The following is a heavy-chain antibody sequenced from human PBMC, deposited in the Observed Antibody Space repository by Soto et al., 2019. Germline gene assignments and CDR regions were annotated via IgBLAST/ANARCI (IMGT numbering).Heavy chain of an antibody. Sequence: GASVKVSCKASGYTFTGYYMHWVRQAPGQGLEWMGIINPSGGSTSYAQKFQGRVTMTRDTSTSTVYMELSSLRSEDTAVYYCASHKGTTIFGVVIPQGFDPWGQGTLVTVSS. CDR2: INPSGGST. CDR1: GYTFTGYY. CDR3: ASHKGTTIFGVVIPQGFDP. D-gene: IGHD3-3*01. J-gene: IGHJ5*02. V-gene: IGHV1-46*01.